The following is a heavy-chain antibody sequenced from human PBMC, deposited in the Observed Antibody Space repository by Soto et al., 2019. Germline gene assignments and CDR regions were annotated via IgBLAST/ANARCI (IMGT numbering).Heavy chain of an antibody. V-gene: IGHV1-2*04. D-gene: IGHD3-10*01. J-gene: IGHJ6*02. CDR3: ARDLYQPPMVRGVMDV. CDR2: INPNSGGT. CDR1: GYTFTGYY. Sequence: ASVKVFCKASGYTFTGYYMHWVRQAPGQGLEWMGWINPNSGGTNYAQKFQGWVTMTRDTSISTAYMELSRLRSDDTAVYYCARDLYQPPMVRGVMDVWGQGTTVTVSS.